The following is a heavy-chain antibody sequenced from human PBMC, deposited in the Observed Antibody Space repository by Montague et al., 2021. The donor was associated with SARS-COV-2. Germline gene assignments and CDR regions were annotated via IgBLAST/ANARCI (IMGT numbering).Heavy chain of an antibody. V-gene: IGHV4-4*07. J-gene: IGHJ4*02. CDR2: IYNTGAT. D-gene: IGHD5-18*01. CDR3: ARSVTGYSYDIPLDY. Sequence: SETLSLTCTVSGGSIGNYYWSWVRQPAGKGPEWIGRIYNTGATSYNPSLKSRVTMSVDTSKNQVSLDLTSVTVADTTVYYCARSVTGYSYDIPLDYWGQGTLVTVSS. CDR1: GGSIGNYY.